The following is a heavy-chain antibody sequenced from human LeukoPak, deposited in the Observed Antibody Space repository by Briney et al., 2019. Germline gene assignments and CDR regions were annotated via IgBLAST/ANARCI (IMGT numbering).Heavy chain of an antibody. V-gene: IGHV4-4*07. CDR1: GGSISSYY. D-gene: IGHD3-22*01. CDR3: ARMSYDSSGYYFNWSDP. Sequence: PSETLSLTCTVSGGSISSYYWSWIRQPAGKGLEWIGRIYTSGSTNYNPSLKSRVTISVDTSKNQFSLKLSSVTAADTAVYYCARMSYDSSGYYFNWSDPWGQGTLVTVSS. CDR2: IYTSGST. J-gene: IGHJ5*02.